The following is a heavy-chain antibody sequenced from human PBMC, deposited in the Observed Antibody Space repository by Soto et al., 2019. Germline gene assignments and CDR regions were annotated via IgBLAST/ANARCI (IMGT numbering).Heavy chain of an antibody. D-gene: IGHD3-22*01. J-gene: IGHJ4*02. CDR3: ATNPGYYYDSTGYHFDY. V-gene: IGHV3-23*01. Sequence: GGSLRLSCAASEFTFSNYAMSWVRQAPGKGLEWVSAISYGGGTTYYADSVKGRFTISRDNSKNTLYLQMNSLRAEDTAVYYCATNPGYYYDSTGYHFDYWGQGTLVTVS. CDR2: ISYGGGTT. CDR1: EFTFSNYA.